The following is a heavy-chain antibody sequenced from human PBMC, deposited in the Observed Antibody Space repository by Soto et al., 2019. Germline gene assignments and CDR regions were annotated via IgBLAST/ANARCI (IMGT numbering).Heavy chain of an antibody. CDR1: GFTFSSYA. Sequence: EVQLLESGGGLVQPGGSLRLSCAASGFTFSSYAMSWVRQAPGKGLEWVSAISGSGGSTYYADSVKGRFTISSNNSKNTLSLQINSLIAEDTAVYYCAKDLDGNHLVAAAGKPLHYWGQGSLFTFGS. D-gene: IGHD6-13*01. CDR3: AKDLDGNHLVAAAGKPLHY. J-gene: IGHJ4*02. CDR2: ISGSGGST. V-gene: IGHV3-23*01.